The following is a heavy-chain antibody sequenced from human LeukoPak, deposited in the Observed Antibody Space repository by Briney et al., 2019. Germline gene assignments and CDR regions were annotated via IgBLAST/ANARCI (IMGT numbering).Heavy chain of an antibody. CDR3: AKDRSRYDSSAYDFDY. V-gene: IGHV3-23*01. J-gene: IGHJ4*02. Sequence: GSLRLSCSASGFTFSTYAMSWVRQAPGKGLEWVSTIGGSDGGTYYAESVKGRFIISRDTSKNALFVQMNSLRAEDTALYYCAKDRSRYDSSAYDFDYWGQGTLVTVSS. D-gene: IGHD3-22*01. CDR2: IGGSDGGT. CDR1: GFTFSTYA.